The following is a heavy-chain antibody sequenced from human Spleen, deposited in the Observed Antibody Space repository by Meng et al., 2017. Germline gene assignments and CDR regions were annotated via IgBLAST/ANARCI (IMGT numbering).Heavy chain of an antibody. V-gene: IGHV4-34*01. CDR3: ARGPTTMAHDFDY. CDR1: GGSVSEYY. J-gene: IGHJ4*02. D-gene: IGHD4-11*01. Sequence: VQCNQWVAGLFNPPETLPPTFVVSGGSVSEYYGSWIRQHPGKGLEWIGEINHSGSTNYNPSLESRATISVDTSQNNLSLKLSSVTAADSAVYYCARGPTTMAHDFDYWGQGTLVTVSS. CDR2: INHSGST.